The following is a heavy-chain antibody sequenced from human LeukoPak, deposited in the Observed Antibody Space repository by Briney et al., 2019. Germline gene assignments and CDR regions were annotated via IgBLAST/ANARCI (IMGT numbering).Heavy chain of an antibody. Sequence: GGSLRLSCAASGFTFSSYAMSWVRPAPGKGLEWVSAISGSGGSTYYADSVKGRFTISRDNSKNTLYLQMNSLRAEDTAVYYCARDSTHRSSWSFDYWGQGTLAIVAS. CDR3: ARDSTHRSSWSFDY. D-gene: IGHD3-3*01. CDR1: GFTFSSYA. J-gene: IGHJ4*02. V-gene: IGHV3-23*01. CDR2: ISGSGGST.